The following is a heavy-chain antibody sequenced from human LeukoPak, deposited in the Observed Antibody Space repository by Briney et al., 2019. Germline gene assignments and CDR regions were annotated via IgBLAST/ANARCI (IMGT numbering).Heavy chain of an antibody. D-gene: IGHD3-22*01. CDR2: IYYSGST. J-gene: IGHJ4*02. CDR3: ARRSYDDSGYYYVDY. Sequence: SETLSLTCTVSGGSISSSSYYWVWIRQPPGKGLEWIGSIYYSGSTYYNPSLKSRVTISVDTSKNQFSLKLSSVTAADTAVYYCARRSYDDSGYYYVDYWGQGTLVTVSS. CDR1: GGSISSSSYY. V-gene: IGHV4-39*01.